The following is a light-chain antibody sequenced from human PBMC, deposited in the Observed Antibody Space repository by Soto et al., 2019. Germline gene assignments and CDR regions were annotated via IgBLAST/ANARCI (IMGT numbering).Light chain of an antibody. CDR1: QSVGSY. CDR3: QQRSDWPPT. J-gene: IGKJ1*01. CDR2: DTS. Sequence: EIVMTQSPATLSVSPWERATLSCRASQSVGSYLAWFQQTPGQAPRLLIYDTSNRATGIPARFSGSGSGTDFTLTISSLETEDFAVYYCQQRSDWPPTFGQGTKVDIK. V-gene: IGKV3-11*01.